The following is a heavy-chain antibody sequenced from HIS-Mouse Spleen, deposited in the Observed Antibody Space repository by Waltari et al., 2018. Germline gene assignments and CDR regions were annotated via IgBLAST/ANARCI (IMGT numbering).Heavy chain of an antibody. J-gene: IGHJ4*02. CDR3: ARPDSGYYFDY. Sequence: VIYSGGSTYYADSVKGRFTISRDNSKNTLYLQMNSLRAEDTAVYYCARPDSGYYFDYWGQGTLDTVSS. CDR2: IYSGGST. D-gene: IGHD5-12*01. V-gene: IGHV3-53*01.